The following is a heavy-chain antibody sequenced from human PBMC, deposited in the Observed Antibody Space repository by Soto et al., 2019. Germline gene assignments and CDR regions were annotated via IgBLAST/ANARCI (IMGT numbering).Heavy chain of an antibody. CDR3: ARDRGYYSPFDP. CDR2: TYYRLERHN. D-gene: IGHD3-22*01. CDR1: GDSVSSNSAA. J-gene: IGHJ5*02. V-gene: IGHV6-1*01. Sequence: SQTLSLTCAISGDSVSSNSAAWNWIRQSPSRGLEWLGRTYYRLERHNEYAVSVKSRITIDPDTSKNQFSLQVNSVTPDDTAVYYCARDRGYYSPFDPWGQGTLVTVSS.